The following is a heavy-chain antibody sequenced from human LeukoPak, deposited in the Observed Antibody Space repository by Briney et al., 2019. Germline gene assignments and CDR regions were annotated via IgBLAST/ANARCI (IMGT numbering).Heavy chain of an antibody. CDR2: IKQDGSEK. Sequence: GGSLRLSCAASGFNLRVYWMTWVRQTPGKGLEWVANIKQDGSEKYYVDSVKDRFTISRDNAKNSLFLQMNSLRADDTAVYYCAELGITMIGGVWGKGTTVTISS. D-gene: IGHD3-10*02. CDR1: GFNLRVYW. CDR3: AELGITMIGGV. V-gene: IGHV3-7*01. J-gene: IGHJ6*04.